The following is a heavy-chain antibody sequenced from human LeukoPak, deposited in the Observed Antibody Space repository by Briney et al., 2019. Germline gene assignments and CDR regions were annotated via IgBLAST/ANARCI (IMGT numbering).Heavy chain of an antibody. Sequence: SVKVSCKASGGTFSSYAISWVRQAPGQGLEWMGGIIPIFGTANYAQKFQGRVTITADESTSTAYMELSSLRSEDTAVYYCARDTSAAAGTSWYYFDYWGQGTLVTVSS. CDR1: GGTFSSYA. V-gene: IGHV1-69*01. J-gene: IGHJ4*02. D-gene: IGHD6-13*01. CDR2: IIPIFGTA. CDR3: ARDTSAAAGTSWYYFDY.